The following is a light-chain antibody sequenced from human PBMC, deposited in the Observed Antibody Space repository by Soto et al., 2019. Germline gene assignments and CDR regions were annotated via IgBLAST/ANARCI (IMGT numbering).Light chain of an antibody. CDR1: SSDVGAYNY. J-gene: IGLJ3*02. CDR3: CSYAGIHSRV. Sequence: QSALTQPRSVSGSPGQSVTISCTGTSSDVGAYNYVSWYQHDPVKAPKVMIYDVSERPSGVPDRFSGSKSDNKASLTISGLQAADEADFYCCSYAGIHSRVFGGGTNLTVL. CDR2: DVS. V-gene: IGLV2-11*01.